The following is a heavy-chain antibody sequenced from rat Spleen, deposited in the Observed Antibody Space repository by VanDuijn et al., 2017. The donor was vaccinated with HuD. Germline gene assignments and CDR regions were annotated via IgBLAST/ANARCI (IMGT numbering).Heavy chain of an antibody. CDR2: ITNTGRST. CDR1: GFTFNNYW. CDR3: ARQDVMDA. V-gene: IGHV5-31*01. Sequence: EVQLVESGGGLVQPGRSLKLSCVASGFTFNNYWMTWIRQAPGQGLEWVASITNTGRSTYYPDSVRGRFAISRANAKSTLYLQMDSLRSEDTATYYCARQDVMDAWGQGASVTVSS. J-gene: IGHJ4*01.